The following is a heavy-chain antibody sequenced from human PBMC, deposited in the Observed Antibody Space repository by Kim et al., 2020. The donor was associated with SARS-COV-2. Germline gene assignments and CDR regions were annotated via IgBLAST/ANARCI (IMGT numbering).Heavy chain of an antibody. Sequence: GGSLRLSCTASGFTFGDYAMSWFRQAPGKGLVWVGFIRSKAYGGTTEYDASVKGRLTISRDDSKSIAYLQMNRLKTEDTAVYYCTRVESGELYFDYWGQGTLATVSS. V-gene: IGHV3-49*03. D-gene: IGHD3-10*01. CDR1: GFTFGDYA. J-gene: IGHJ4*02. CDR3: TRVESGELYFDY. CDR2: IRSKAYGGTT.